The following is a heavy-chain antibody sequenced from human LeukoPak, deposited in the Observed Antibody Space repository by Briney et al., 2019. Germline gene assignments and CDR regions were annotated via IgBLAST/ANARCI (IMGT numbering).Heavy chain of an antibody. Sequence: VGSLRLSCAASGFSFRSYSMDWVRQAPGKGLEWGSSITGSSSYISYADSVKGRFTISRDNAENSLFLQMNSLRPEDTAVYFCARDRLEGGETFDSWGQGTLVTVSS. D-gene: IGHD1-1*01. CDR3: ARDRLEGGETFDS. J-gene: IGHJ4*02. V-gene: IGHV3-21*01. CDR1: GFSFRSYS. CDR2: ITGSSSYI.